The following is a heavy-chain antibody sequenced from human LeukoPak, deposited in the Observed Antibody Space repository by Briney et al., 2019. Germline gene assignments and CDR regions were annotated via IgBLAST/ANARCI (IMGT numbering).Heavy chain of an antibody. V-gene: IGHV4-34*01. CDR1: GGSFSGYY. CDR3: ARGLLSLRGFDH. D-gene: IGHD2/OR15-2a*01. Sequence: SETLSLTCAVYGGSFSGYYWSWIRQPPGKGLEWIGEINHSGSTNYNPSLKSRVTISVDTSKNQFSLKLSSVTAADTAVYYCARGLLSLRGFDHWGQGALVTVSS. CDR2: INHSGST. J-gene: IGHJ4*02.